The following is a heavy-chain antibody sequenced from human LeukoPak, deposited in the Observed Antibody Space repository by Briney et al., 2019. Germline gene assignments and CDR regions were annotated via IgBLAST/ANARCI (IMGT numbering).Heavy chain of an antibody. CDR1: GFTFSSYG. J-gene: IGHJ4*02. D-gene: IGHD3-22*01. V-gene: IGHV3-30*02. CDR3: ARDDRSIYDSSGYKYYFDY. Sequence: GGSLRLACAASGFTFSSYGMHWVRQAPGKGLEWVAFIRYDGSNKYYADSVKGRFTISRDNSKNTLYLQMNSLRAEDTAVYYCARDDRSIYDSSGYKYYFDYWGQGTLVTVSS. CDR2: IRYDGSNK.